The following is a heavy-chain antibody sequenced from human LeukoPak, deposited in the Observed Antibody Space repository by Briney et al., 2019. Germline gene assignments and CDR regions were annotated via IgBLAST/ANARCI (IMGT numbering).Heavy chain of an antibody. D-gene: IGHD6-6*01. CDR1: GFTFSSYR. CDR2: ISSSSGTI. J-gene: IGHJ4*02. V-gene: IGHV3-48*02. Sequence: GGSLRLSCAASGFTFSSYRMNWVRQGPGKGLEWVSYISSSSGTIYYADSVKGRFTISRDNAKKSLYLQMNSLRDEDTAVYYCAREGWRGSSSSDYFDYGRRGPLL. CDR3: AREGWRGSSSSDYFDY.